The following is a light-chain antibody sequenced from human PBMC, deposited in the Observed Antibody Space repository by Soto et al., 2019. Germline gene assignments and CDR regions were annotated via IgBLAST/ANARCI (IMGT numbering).Light chain of an antibody. CDR2: DVS. J-gene: IGLJ1*01. V-gene: IGLV2-14*01. Sequence: CVLTQPASGSGSPGQSITISCTGTSSDVGGYNYVSWYQQHPGKAPKLMIYDVSNRPSGVSNRFSGSKSGNTASLTISGLQAEDEADYYCSSYTSSRGVFGTGTKVTVL. CDR1: SSDVGGYNY. CDR3: SSYTSSRGV.